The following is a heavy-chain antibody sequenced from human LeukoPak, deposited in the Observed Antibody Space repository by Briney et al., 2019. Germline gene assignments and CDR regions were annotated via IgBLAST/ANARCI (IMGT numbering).Heavy chain of an antibody. J-gene: IGHJ4*02. D-gene: IGHD5-18*01. CDR3: AREGYSYLVYYFDY. Sequence: GGSLRLSCAASGFTFSSYWMSWVRQAPGKGMEWVANIKQDGSEKYYVDSVKGRFTISRDNAKNSLYLQMNSLRAEDTAVYYCAREGYSYLVYYFDYWGQGTLVTVSS. CDR1: GFTFSSYW. V-gene: IGHV3-7*01. CDR2: IKQDGSEK.